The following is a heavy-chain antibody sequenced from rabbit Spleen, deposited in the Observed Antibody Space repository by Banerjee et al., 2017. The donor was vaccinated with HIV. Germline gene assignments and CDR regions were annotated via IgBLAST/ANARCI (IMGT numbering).Heavy chain of an antibody. D-gene: IGHD6-1*01. J-gene: IGHJ3*01. V-gene: IGHV1S40*01. CDR3: AGRGSAYGYAYGL. Sequence: QSLEESGGGLVKPGASLTLTCTASGFSFSSSDYMCWVRQAPGKGLEWIACIYTGSSGSTYYATWAKGRFTISKSSSTTVTLQMTSLTVADTATYFCAGRGSAYGYAYGLWGQGTLVTVS. CDR1: GFSFSSSDY. CDR2: IYTGSSGST.